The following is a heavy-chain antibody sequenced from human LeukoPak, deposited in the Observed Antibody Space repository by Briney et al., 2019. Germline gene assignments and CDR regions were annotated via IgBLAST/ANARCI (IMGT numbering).Heavy chain of an antibody. J-gene: IGHJ6*02. CDR1: GFTVSSNY. CDR2: IYSGGST. Sequence: GGSLRLSCAASGFTVSSNYMSWVRQAPGKGLEWVSVIYSGGSTYYADSVKGRFTISRDNSKNTLYLQMNGLRAEDTAVYYCARADYGGKGTPYYYYGMDVRGQGTTVTVSS. CDR3: ARADYGGKGTPYYYYGMDV. D-gene: IGHD4-23*01. V-gene: IGHV3-53*01.